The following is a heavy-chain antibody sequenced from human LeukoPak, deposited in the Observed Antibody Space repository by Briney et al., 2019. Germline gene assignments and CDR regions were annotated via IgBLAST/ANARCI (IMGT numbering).Heavy chain of an antibody. Sequence: PSETLSLTCTVSGGSISSYYWSWIRQPPGKGLEWIGYIYYSGSTNYNPSLKSRVTISVDTSKNQFSLKLSSVTAADTAVYYCARGFLSPLRLGELSLWGQGTLVTVSS. CDR3: ARGFLSPLRLGELSL. CDR1: GGSISSYY. D-gene: IGHD3-16*02. CDR2: IYYSGST. J-gene: IGHJ4*02. V-gene: IGHV4-59*01.